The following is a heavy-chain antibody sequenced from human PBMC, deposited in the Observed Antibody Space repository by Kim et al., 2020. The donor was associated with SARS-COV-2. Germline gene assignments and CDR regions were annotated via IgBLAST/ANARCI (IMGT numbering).Heavy chain of an antibody. D-gene: IGHD3-22*01. J-gene: IGHJ4*02. CDR3: ARKDSTGYILDY. V-gene: IGHV4-39*01. CDR2: FYYSGST. Sequence: SETLSLTCTVSGDSISSSSHYWGWIRQPPGTGLEWIGSFYYSGSTYYNPSLQSRVTISVDPSKNQFSLKLYSVSAADTAVYYCARKDSTGYILDYWGQGTLVTVSS. CDR1: GDSISSSSHY.